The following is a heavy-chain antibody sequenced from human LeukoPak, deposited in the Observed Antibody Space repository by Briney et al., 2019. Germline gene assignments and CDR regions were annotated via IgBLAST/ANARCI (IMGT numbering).Heavy chain of an antibody. D-gene: IGHD6-19*01. CDR3: ASSLAVAGTGYFDY. V-gene: IGHV4-59*01. CDR2: IHYSGST. CDR1: GGSISRYY. J-gene: IGHJ4*02. Sequence: SETLSLTCTVSGGSISRYYWSWIRQPPGKGPEWLGYIHYSGSTNYNPSLKSRLTISVDTSKTQFSLRLSSVTAADTALYYCASSLAVAGTGYFDYWGQGTLVTVSS.